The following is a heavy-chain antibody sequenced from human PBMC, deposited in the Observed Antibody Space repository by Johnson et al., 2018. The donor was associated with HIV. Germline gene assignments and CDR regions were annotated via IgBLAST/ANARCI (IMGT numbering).Heavy chain of an antibody. CDR2: ISGSGSTT. Sequence: VQLVESGGVVAQLGGSLRLSCAASGFTFDDYAMHWVRQAPGNGLEWVSAISGSGSTTFYAASVKGRFTISRDTSKNTLYLQMNSLRAEDTAVYYCARKQWLEIPSDALDVWGQGTMVTVSS. J-gene: IGHJ3*01. CDR3: ARKQWLEIPSDALDV. CDR1: GFTFDDYA. V-gene: IGHV3-23*04. D-gene: IGHD6-19*01.